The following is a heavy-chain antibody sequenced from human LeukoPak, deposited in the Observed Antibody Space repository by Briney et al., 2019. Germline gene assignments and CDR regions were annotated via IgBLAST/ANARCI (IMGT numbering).Heavy chain of an antibody. Sequence: KPSETLSLTCAVYGGSFSGYYWSWIRQPPGKGLEWIGEINHSGSTNYNPSLKSRVTISVDTSKNQFSLKLSSVTAADTAVYYCASSSGIAVAGTLGWFDPWGQGTLVTVSS. J-gene: IGHJ5*02. V-gene: IGHV4-34*01. D-gene: IGHD6-19*01. CDR1: GGSFSGYY. CDR2: INHSGST. CDR3: ASSSGIAVAGTLGWFDP.